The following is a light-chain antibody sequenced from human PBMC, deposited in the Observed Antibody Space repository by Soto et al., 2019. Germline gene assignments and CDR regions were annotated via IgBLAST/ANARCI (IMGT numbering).Light chain of an antibody. CDR3: AEWDDSLNGPV. V-gene: IGLV1-44*01. CDR2: TSD. Sequence: QSVLTQPPSASGTPGQRVTISCSGSSSNIGSRSVNWYQHLPGTVPKLLIYTSDRRLSGVPDRFSGSKSGTSASLAISGLQSEDEADYYCAEWDDSLNGPVFGGGTKLTVL. CDR1: SSNIGSRS. J-gene: IGLJ3*02.